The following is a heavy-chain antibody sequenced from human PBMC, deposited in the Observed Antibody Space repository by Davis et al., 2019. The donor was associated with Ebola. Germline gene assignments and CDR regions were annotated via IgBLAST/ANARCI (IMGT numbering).Heavy chain of an antibody. CDR1: GGSISSSSYY. Sequence: MPSETLSLTCTVSGGSISSSSYYWGWIRQPPGKGLEWIGSIYYSGSTYYNPSLKSRVTISVDTSKNQFSLKLSSVTAADTAVYYCARGGKQWLVLRYYGMDVWGQGTTVTVSS. J-gene: IGHJ6*02. CDR3: ARGGKQWLVLRYYGMDV. CDR2: IYYSGST. V-gene: IGHV4-39*07. D-gene: IGHD6-19*01.